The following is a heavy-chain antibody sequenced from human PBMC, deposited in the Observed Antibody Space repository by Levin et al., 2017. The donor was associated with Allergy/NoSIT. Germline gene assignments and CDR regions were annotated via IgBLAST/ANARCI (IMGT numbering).Heavy chain of an antibody. CDR2: IYYSGST. CDR1: GGSISSSSYY. Sequence: PSETLSLTCTVSGGSISSSSYYWGWIRQPPGKGLEWIGSIYYSGSTYYNPSLKSRVTISVDTSKNQFSLKLSSVTAADTAVYYCARQGSGPPVPVTDDAFDIWGQGTMVTVSS. J-gene: IGHJ3*02. D-gene: IGHD3-10*01. CDR3: ARQGSGPPVPVTDDAFDI. V-gene: IGHV4-39*01.